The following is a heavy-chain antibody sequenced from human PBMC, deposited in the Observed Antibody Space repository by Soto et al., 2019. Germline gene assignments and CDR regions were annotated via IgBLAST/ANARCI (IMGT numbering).Heavy chain of an antibody. CDR1: GGSFSGYY. CDR3: ARAEVYIAAAGLNYYYYMDV. CDR2: INHSGST. V-gene: IGHV4-34*01. Sequence: SETLSLTCAVYGGSFSGYYWSWIRQPPGKGLEWIGEINHSGSTNYNPSLKSRVTISVDTSKNQFSLKLSSVTAADTAVYYCARAEVYIAAAGLNYYYYMDVWGKGTTVTVSS. J-gene: IGHJ6*03. D-gene: IGHD6-13*01.